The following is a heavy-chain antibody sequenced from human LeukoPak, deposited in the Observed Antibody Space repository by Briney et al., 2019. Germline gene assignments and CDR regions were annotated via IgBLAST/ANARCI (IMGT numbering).Heavy chain of an antibody. CDR3: ARDARYSSGGSCYPHFDY. D-gene: IGHD2-15*01. J-gene: IGHJ4*02. V-gene: IGHV4-38-2*02. CDR1: GYSISSGYY. CDR2: IYHSGST. Sequence: SETLSLTCTVSGYSISSGYYWGWIRQPPGKGLEWIGSIYHSGSTYYNPSLKSRVTISVDTSKNQFSLKLSSVTAADTAVYYCARDARYSSGGSCYPHFDYWGQGTLVTVSS.